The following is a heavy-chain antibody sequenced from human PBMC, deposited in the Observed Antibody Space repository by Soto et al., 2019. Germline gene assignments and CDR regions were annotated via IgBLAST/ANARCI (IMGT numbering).Heavy chain of an antibody. J-gene: IGHJ5*02. CDR1: GGSISSSSYY. V-gene: IGHV4-39*01. CDR3: ARVVLVPAAMPGAPTRWFDP. D-gene: IGHD2-2*01. Sequence: SETLSLTCTVSGGSISSSSYYWGWIRQPPGKGLEWIGSIYYSGSTYYNPSLKSRVTISVDTSKNQFSLKLSSVTAADTAVYYCARVVLVPAAMPGAPTRWFDPWGQGTLVTVSS. CDR2: IYYSGST.